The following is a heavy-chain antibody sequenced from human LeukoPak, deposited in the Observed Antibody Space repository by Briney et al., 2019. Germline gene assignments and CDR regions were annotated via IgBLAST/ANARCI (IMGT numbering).Heavy chain of an antibody. V-gene: IGHV3-21*01. CDR2: ISSSGDYK. Sequence: PGGSLRLSCAASGFTFKTYTLNWVRQAPGKGLEWVSSISSSGDYKYYADSLKGRFTISRDNAKNSVYLQLSSLRADDTAVYYCARDSDSSGWLDYYMDVWGKGTTVTISS. D-gene: IGHD6-19*01. J-gene: IGHJ6*03. CDR3: ARDSDSSGWLDYYMDV. CDR1: GFTFKTYT.